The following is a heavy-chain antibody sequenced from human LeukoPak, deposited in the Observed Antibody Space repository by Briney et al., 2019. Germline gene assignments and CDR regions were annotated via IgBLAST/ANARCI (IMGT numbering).Heavy chain of an antibody. CDR3: ARGAWDYDGKDY. CDR1: GYTFTGFY. V-gene: IGHV1-2*06. J-gene: IGHJ4*02. Sequence: ASVKASCKASGYTFTGFYIHWVRQAPGQGLEWMGRINPRIGDTNSARTFQGRVTMTRDTSISTAYMDLNRLTSDDTAVYYCARGAWDYDGKDYWGQGTLVTVSS. D-gene: IGHD1-7*01. CDR2: INPRIGDT.